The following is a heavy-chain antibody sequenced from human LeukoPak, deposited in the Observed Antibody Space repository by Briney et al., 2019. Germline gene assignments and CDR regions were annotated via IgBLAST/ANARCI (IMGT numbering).Heavy chain of an antibody. CDR1: GFPLSSYA. CDR3: ASMLIAVAGTDAFDI. J-gene: IGHJ3*02. Sequence: GGSLRLSCAASGFPLSSYAMSWVRQVPGKGLEWVSSISSSSSYIYYADSVKGRFTISRDNAKNSLYLQMNSLRAEDTAVYYCASMLIAVAGTDAFDIWGQGTMVTVSS. D-gene: IGHD6-19*01. V-gene: IGHV3-21*01. CDR2: ISSSSSYI.